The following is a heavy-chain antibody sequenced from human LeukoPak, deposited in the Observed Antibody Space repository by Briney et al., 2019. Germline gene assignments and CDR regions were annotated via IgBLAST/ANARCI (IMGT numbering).Heavy chain of an antibody. Sequence: SETLSLTCTVSGGSISSGDYYWSWIRQPPGKGLEWIGYIYYSGSTNYNSSLKSRVTISVDTSKNQFSLKLSSVTAADTAVYYCASLALACSGGSCDYWGQGTLVTVSS. V-gene: IGHV4-30-4*01. D-gene: IGHD2-15*01. CDR1: GGSISSGDYY. J-gene: IGHJ4*02. CDR2: IYYSGST. CDR3: ASLALACSGGSCDY.